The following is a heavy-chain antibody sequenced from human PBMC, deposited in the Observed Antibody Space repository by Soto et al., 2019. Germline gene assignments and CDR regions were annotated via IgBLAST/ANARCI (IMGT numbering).Heavy chain of an antibody. D-gene: IGHD1-1*01. Sequence: QVQLQESGPGLVRPSQTLSLTCTVSGDSISSADYYWSWIRQTPGKGLEWIGHIFYSGTTYYSPSLKSRLTISVDTSKNHFSLRLTSVTAADTAVYYCARDLWVEPELYYYGMDVWGQGTTVTVSS. CDR3: ARDLWVEPELYYYGMDV. CDR1: GDSISSADYY. V-gene: IGHV4-30-4*01. CDR2: IFYSGTT. J-gene: IGHJ6*02.